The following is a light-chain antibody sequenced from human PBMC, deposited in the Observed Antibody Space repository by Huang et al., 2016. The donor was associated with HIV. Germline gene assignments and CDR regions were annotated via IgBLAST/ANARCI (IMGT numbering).Light chain of an antibody. CDR1: EGIRSYY. V-gene: IGKV3-20*01. CDR2: AAS. CDR3: QHYGPTPSWT. Sequence: EIVLTQSPGTLSLSPGERAALSCRASEGIRSYYVAWYQQKHGQAPRRLIYAASSRATGIPDRFSGSGSGTDFTLTISRLEPEDFAVYYCQHYGPTPSWTFGQGTKVEIK. J-gene: IGKJ1*01.